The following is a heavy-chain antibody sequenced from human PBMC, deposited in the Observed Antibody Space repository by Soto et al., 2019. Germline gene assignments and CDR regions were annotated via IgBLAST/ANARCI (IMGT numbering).Heavy chain of an antibody. Sequence: SETLSLTCTVSGGSISSYYWSWIRQPPGKGLEWIGYIYYSGSTNYNPSLKSRVTISVDTSKNQFSLKLSCVTAADTAVYYCARILGYSSSWYRYYYYMDVWGKGTTVTVSS. CDR1: GGSISSYY. CDR2: IYYSGST. CDR3: ARILGYSSSWYRYYYYMDV. J-gene: IGHJ6*03. V-gene: IGHV4-59*01. D-gene: IGHD6-13*01.